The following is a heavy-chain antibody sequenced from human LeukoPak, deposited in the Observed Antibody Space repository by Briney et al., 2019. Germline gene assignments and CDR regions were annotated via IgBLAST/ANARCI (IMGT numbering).Heavy chain of an antibody. CDR3: AKGPQYNWNYDYTFDY. CDR2: ISYDGSNK. V-gene: IGHV3-30*18. CDR1: GLTFSSYD. D-gene: IGHD1-7*01. Sequence: PGGSLRLSCAASGLTFSSYDIHWARQAPGKGLEWVAVISYDGSNKYYADSVKGRFTISRDNSKNTLYLQMNSLRAEDTAVYYCAKGPQYNWNYDYTFDYWGQGTLVTVSS. J-gene: IGHJ4*02.